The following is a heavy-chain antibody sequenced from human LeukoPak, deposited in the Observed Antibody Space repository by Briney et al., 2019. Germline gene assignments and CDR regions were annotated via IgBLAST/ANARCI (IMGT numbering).Heavy chain of an antibody. Sequence: GASVKVSCKASGYTFTSYGISWVRQAPGQGLEWMGWISAYNGNTNYAQKLQGRATMTTDTSTSTAYMELRSLRSDDTAVYYCARDDITMIVVVKSDAFDIWGQGTMVTVSS. J-gene: IGHJ3*02. V-gene: IGHV1-18*01. D-gene: IGHD3-22*01. CDR2: ISAYNGNT. CDR3: ARDDITMIVVVKSDAFDI. CDR1: GYTFTSYG.